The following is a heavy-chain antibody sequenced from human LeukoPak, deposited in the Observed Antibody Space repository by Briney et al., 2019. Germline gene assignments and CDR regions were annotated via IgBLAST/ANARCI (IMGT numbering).Heavy chain of an antibody. J-gene: IGHJ4*02. Sequence: SETLSLTCTVSGGSISSYYWSWIRQPPGKGLEWIGYIYYSGSTNHNPSLKSRVTISVGTSKNQFSLKLSSVTAADTAVYYCARDNRNYYDSSGYLDYWGQGTLVTVSS. D-gene: IGHD3-22*01. CDR1: GGSISSYY. CDR2: IYYSGST. CDR3: ARDNRNYYDSSGYLDY. V-gene: IGHV4-59*01.